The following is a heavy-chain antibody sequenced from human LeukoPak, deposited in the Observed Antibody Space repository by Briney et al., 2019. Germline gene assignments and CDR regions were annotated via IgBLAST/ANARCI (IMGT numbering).Heavy chain of an antibody. Sequence: TGGSLRLSCAASGFTFSSYSMNWVRQAPGKGLEWVSSISSSSAYIYYADSMKGRFTISRDNAKNSLFLQMNSLRAEDTAVYYCARDTGFRQGYTPTPYYYYGMDVWGQGTTVTVSS. D-gene: IGHD5-24*01. V-gene: IGHV3-21*01. CDR1: GFTFSSYS. J-gene: IGHJ6*02. CDR2: ISSSSAYI. CDR3: ARDTGFRQGYTPTPYYYYGMDV.